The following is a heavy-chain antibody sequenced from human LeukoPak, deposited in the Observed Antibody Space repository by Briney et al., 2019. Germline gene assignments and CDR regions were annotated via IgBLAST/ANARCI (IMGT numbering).Heavy chain of an antibody. CDR2: ISSSGSTI. D-gene: IGHD3-10*02. Sequence: GGPLRLSCAASGFTFSSYEMNWVRKAPGKGLEWVSYISSSGSTIYYADSVKGRFTISRDNAKNSLYLQMNILRAEDTAVYYCAELGITMIGGVWGKGTTVTISS. V-gene: IGHV3-48*03. J-gene: IGHJ6*04. CDR1: GFTFSSYE. CDR3: AELGITMIGGV.